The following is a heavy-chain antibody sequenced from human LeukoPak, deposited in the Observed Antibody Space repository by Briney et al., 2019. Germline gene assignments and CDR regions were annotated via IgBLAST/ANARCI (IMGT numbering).Heavy chain of an antibody. V-gene: IGHV3-30-3*01. Sequence: GGSLRLSCAASGFTFSDYAMHWVRQAPGKGLEWVAVISKDGSDKYYPGSVRGRFTISRDNSRNTIYLQMDGLRAEDTAIYYCARDYWWNYDYWGQGTLVTVSS. CDR1: GFTFSDYA. CDR3: ARDYWWNYDY. J-gene: IGHJ4*02. CDR2: ISKDGSDK. D-gene: IGHD1-7*01.